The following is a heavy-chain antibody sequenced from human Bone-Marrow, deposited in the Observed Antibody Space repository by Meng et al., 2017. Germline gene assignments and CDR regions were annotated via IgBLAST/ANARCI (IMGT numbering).Heavy chain of an antibody. CDR2: ISSSGSTI. Sequence: GESLKISCAASGFTFSDYYMSWIRQAPGKGLEWVSYISSSGSTIYYADSVKGRLTISRDNAKNSLYLQMNSLRAEDTAVYYCARKRFDPDYWGQGTLVTVSS. J-gene: IGHJ4*02. CDR1: GFTFSDYY. V-gene: IGHV3-11*04. CDR3: ARKRFDPDY. D-gene: IGHD3-9*01.